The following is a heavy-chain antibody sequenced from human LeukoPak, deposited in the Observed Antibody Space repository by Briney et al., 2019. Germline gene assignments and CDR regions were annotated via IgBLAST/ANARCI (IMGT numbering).Heavy chain of an antibody. CDR1: GFTFSSYG. Sequence: GGSLRLSCAASGFTFSSYGMHWVRQAPGKGLEWVAVISYDGSNKYYADSVKGRFTISRDNSENTLYLQMNSLRAEDTAVYYCARDSSSSLNFDYWGQGTLVTVSS. J-gene: IGHJ4*02. V-gene: IGHV3-30*19. CDR3: ARDSSSSLNFDY. CDR2: ISYDGSNK. D-gene: IGHD6-6*01.